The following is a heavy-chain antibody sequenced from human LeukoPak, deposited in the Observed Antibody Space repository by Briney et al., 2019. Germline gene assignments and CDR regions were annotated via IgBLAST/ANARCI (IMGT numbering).Heavy chain of an antibody. CDR2: IYYSGST. CDR3: ARTITDLYDSSGYYYYMDV. CDR1: GGSISSSSYY. D-gene: IGHD3-22*01. J-gene: IGHJ6*03. Sequence: SETLSLTCTVSGGSISSSSYYWGWIRQPPGKGLEWIGSIYYSGSTYYNPSLKSRVTISVDTSKNQFSLKLSSVTAADTAVYYCARTITDLYDSSGYYYYMDVWGKGTTVTVSS. V-gene: IGHV4-39*07.